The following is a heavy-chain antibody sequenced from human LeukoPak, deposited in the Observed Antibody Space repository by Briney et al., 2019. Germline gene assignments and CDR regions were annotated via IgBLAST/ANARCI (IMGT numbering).Heavy chain of an antibody. Sequence: GGSLRLSCAGSGFTFSNSWMGWVRQAPGKGLEWVANVQHIGGETYYVDSVKGRFTISRDNSKNTLYLQMNSLRAEDTAVYYCAIPLTYYDFWSGPLMDVWGKGTTVTVSS. CDR1: GFTFSNSW. CDR3: AIPLTYYDFWSGPLMDV. D-gene: IGHD3-3*01. J-gene: IGHJ6*03. V-gene: IGHV3-7*03. CDR2: VQHIGGET.